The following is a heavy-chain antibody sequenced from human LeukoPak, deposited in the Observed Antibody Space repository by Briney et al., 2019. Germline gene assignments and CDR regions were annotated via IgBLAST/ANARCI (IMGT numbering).Heavy chain of an antibody. V-gene: IGHV3-30*18. J-gene: IGHJ4*02. CDR1: GFTFSSYG. D-gene: IGHD6-19*01. CDR3: AKDSKGSIAVAGTLGY. Sequence: GGSLGLSCAASGFTFSSYGMHWVRQAPGKGLERVAVISYDGSNKYYADSVKGRFTISRDNSKNTLYLQMNSLRAEDTAVYYCAKDSKGSIAVAGTLGYWGQGTLVTVSS. CDR2: ISYDGSNK.